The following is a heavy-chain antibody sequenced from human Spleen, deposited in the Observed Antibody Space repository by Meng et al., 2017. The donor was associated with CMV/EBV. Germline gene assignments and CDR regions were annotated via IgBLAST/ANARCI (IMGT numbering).Heavy chain of an antibody. D-gene: IGHD1-1*01. V-gene: IGHV1-18*01. J-gene: IGHJ4*02. CDR1: GYTFTRYD. CDR3: ARSYNWHFDY. CDR2: ISTYNGNT. Sequence: KVSCNASGYTFTRYDISWVRQAPGQGLEWLGWISTYNGNTNYAQKLQGRVTMTTDTSTSTAYMELRSLRSDDTAVYYCARSYNWHFDYWGQGTLVTVSS.